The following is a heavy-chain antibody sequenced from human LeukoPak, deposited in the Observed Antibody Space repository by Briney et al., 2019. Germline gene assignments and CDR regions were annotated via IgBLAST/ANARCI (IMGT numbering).Heavy chain of an antibody. D-gene: IGHD1-14*01. V-gene: IGHV3-7*04. CDR1: GFTFSTYW. CDR3: ARHPDAGTTDY. CDR2: IKEDGSHK. Sequence: GGSLRLSCAASGFTFSTYWMSWVRQAPGKGLEWVAIIKEDGSHKNYLDSVRGRFTISGDNDKNSLYLQMDSLRAEDAAMYYCARHPDAGTTDYWGQGTLVTVSS. J-gene: IGHJ4*02.